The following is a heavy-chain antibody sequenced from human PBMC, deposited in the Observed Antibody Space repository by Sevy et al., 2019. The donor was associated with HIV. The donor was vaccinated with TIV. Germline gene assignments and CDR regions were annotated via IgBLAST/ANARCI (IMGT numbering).Heavy chain of an antibody. D-gene: IGHD1-1*01. CDR1: GFTFGDYA. CDR2: LKSKASGGTL. CDR3: TRWKGEQSIFDY. J-gene: IGHJ4*02. Sequence: GGSLRLSCAASGFTFGDYAMNWVRQAPGKGLEWVAFLKSKASGGTLHHAASVQGRFTISRDDSKNIAYLQMNDLKTEDKSVYYCTRWKGEQSIFDYWGQGALVTVSS. V-gene: IGHV3-49*04.